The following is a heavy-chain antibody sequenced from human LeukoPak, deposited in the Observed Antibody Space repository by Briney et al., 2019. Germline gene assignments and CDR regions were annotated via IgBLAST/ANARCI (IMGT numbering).Heavy chain of an antibody. J-gene: IGHJ5*02. Sequence: ASVKVSCKASGYTFTSYGISWVRQAPGQGLEWMGWISAYNGNTNYAQKLQGRVIMTTDTSTSTAYMELSRLRSDDTAVYYCAGSAAGTSYDWFDPWGQGTLVTVSS. D-gene: IGHD6-13*01. CDR2: ISAYNGNT. V-gene: IGHV1-18*01. CDR3: AGSAAGTSYDWFDP. CDR1: GYTFTSYG.